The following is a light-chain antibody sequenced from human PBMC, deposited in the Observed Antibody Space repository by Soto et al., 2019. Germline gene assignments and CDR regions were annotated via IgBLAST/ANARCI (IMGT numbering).Light chain of an antibody. J-gene: IGKJ2*01. Sequence: DIQMTQSPSSLSASVGDRVTITCRASQSISSYLNWYQWKPGKAPNLLIFAASSLQSGVPSRFSGSGSGTDFTHTICSLQPGNFVTYYCIHSYSTPAMNTFGQGTKLEI. CDR3: IHSYSTPAMNT. CDR1: QSISSY. CDR2: AAS. V-gene: IGKV1-39*01.